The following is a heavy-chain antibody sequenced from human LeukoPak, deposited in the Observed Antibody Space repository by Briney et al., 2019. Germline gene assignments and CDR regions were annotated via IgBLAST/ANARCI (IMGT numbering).Heavy chain of an antibody. J-gene: IGHJ6*03. V-gene: IGHV1-46*01. CDR3: AGGGYCTNGVCYFSGGMDV. CDR1: GYTFTSYY. Sequence: ASVKVSCKASGYTFTSYYMHWVRQAPGQGLEWMGIINPSGGSTSYAQKFQGRVTMTRDMSTSTVYMELSSLRSEDTAVYYCAGGGYCTNGVCYFSGGMDVWGKGTTVTVSS. D-gene: IGHD2-8*01. CDR2: INPSGGST.